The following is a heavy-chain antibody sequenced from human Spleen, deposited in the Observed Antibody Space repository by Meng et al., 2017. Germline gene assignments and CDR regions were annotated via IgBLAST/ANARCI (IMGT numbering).Heavy chain of an antibody. D-gene: IGHD5-24*01. V-gene: IGHV1-69*13. CDR2: IIPIFGTA. CDR1: GGTFSSYA. J-gene: IGHJ4*02. Sequence: SVKFSCKASGGTFSSYAISWVRQAPGQGLEWMGGIIPIFGTANYAQKFQGRVTITADESTSTAYMELSSLRSEDTAVYYCATSAMLEMATITVFDYWGQGTLVTVSS. CDR3: ATSAMLEMATITVFDY.